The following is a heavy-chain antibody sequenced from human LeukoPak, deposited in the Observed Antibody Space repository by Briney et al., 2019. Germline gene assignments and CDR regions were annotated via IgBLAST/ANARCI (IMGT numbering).Heavy chain of an antibody. D-gene: IGHD5-18*01. CDR1: GDSVSSNSAI. J-gene: IGHJ4*02. CDR3: ARENSYGYFDY. Sequence: SQTLSLTCDISGDSVSSNSAIWNWIRQSPSRGLEWLGRTYYRSKWYNDYPVSVKSRITINPDTSKNQFSLHLNSVTPEDTALYYCARENSYGYFDYWGQGTLVTVSS. V-gene: IGHV6-1*01. CDR2: TYYRSKWYN.